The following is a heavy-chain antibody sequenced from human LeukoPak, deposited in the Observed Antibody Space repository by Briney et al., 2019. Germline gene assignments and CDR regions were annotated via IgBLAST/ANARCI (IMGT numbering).Heavy chain of an antibody. D-gene: IGHD5-18*01. J-gene: IGHJ4*02. Sequence: ASVKVSCKASGYTFTSYGISWVRQAPGQGLEWMGWISAYNGNRNYAQKFQGRVPMTTDTSTRTAYMELRSLRSDDTAVYYCARDEDTAMAPGGHWGQGTLVTVSS. CDR2: ISAYNGNR. CDR1: GYTFTSYG. V-gene: IGHV1-18*01. CDR3: ARDEDTAMAPGGH.